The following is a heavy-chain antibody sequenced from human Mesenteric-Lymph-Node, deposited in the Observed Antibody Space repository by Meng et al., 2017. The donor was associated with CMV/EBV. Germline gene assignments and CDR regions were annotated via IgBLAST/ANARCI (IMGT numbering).Heavy chain of an antibody. J-gene: IGHJ4*02. CDR1: GFSVISKN. V-gene: IGHV3-66*03. D-gene: IGHD6-13*01. CDR3: ARDYPRSSTWGS. Sequence: GGSLRLSCVASGFSVISKNMRWVRQAPGKGLEWVAVMWSSGSAVYADAVKGRFTISRDTSKNTLNLQMNSLRVEDSAIYYCARDYPRSSTWGSWGQGTLVTVSS. CDR2: MWSSGSA.